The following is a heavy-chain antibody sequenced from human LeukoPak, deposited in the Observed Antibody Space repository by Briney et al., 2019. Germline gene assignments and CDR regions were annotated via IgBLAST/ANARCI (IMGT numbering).Heavy chain of an antibody. V-gene: IGHV4-39*01. J-gene: IGHJ4*02. CDR1: GGSISSSNYY. CDR3: ARGREQWLVRWVSGSYYFDY. Sequence: SETLSLTCTVSGGSISSSNYYWGWIRQPPGKGLEWIGSIYSSGSTYYNPSLKSRVTISVDTSKNQFSLKLSSVTAADTAVYYCARGREQWLVRWVSGSYYFDYWGQGTLVTVSS. CDR2: IYSSGST. D-gene: IGHD6-19*01.